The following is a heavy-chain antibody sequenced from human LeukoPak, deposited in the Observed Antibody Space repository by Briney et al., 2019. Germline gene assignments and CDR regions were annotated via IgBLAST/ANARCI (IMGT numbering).Heavy chain of an antibody. CDR3: ARGGVWYFDL. CDR2: IHLSGST. J-gene: IGHJ2*01. D-gene: IGHD3-16*01. V-gene: IGHV4-59*11. CDR1: GGSISFHY. Sequence: PSETLSLTCTVSGGSISFHYWSWIRQPPGEGLEWIGYIHLSGSTYYDPSLRSRVTISGDTSKNQFSLRLNSVTAAVTAVYYCARGGVWYFDLWGRGTLVTVSS.